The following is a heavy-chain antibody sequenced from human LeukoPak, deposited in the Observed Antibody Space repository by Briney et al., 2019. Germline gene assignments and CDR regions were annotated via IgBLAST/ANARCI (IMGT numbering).Heavy chain of an antibody. CDR2: IWHDASHK. D-gene: IGHD3-10*01. CDR1: GFTFSSYA. V-gene: IGHV3-33*01. CDR3: AREIFGPGSYPDY. J-gene: IGHJ4*02. Sequence: GRSLRLSCAASGFTFSSYAMQWVRHAPGKGLGWGALIWHDASHKFYTDSVKGRITISKDNSKTTVLLQMHSLTAAATAVYSSAREIFGPGSYPDYWGQGTLVTVSS.